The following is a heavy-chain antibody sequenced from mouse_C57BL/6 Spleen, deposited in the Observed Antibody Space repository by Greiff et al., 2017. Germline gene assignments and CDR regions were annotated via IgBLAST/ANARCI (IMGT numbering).Heavy chain of an antibody. V-gene: IGHV5-4*01. Sequence: EVQRVESGGGLVKPGGSLKLSCAASGFTFSSYAMSWVRQTPEKRLEWVATISDGGSYTYYPDNVKGRFTISRDNAKNTLYLQMSHLKSEDTAMYYCARGGYGRAWFAYWGQGTLVTVSA. CDR1: GFTFSSYA. J-gene: IGHJ3*01. D-gene: IGHD1-1*01. CDR2: ISDGGSYT. CDR3: ARGGYGRAWFAY.